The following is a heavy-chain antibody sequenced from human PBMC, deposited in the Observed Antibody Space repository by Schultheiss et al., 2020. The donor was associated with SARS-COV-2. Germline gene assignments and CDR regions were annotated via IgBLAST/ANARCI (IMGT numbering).Heavy chain of an antibody. J-gene: IGHJ6*02. CDR1: GFTFSSYA. Sequence: GGSLRLSCAASGFTFSSYAMSWVRQSPGKGLEWVSTISNGGNTYYADFVKGRFAISRDNAKNSLYLQMNSLRAEDTALYYCAKDMARSLRGYSYGYYYYGMDVWGQGTTVTVSS. V-gene: IGHV3-23*01. CDR2: ISNGGNT. CDR3: AKDMARSLRGYSYGYYYYGMDV. D-gene: IGHD5-18*01.